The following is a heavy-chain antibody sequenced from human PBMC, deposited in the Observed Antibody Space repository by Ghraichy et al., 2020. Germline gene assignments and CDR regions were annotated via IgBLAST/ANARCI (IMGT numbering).Heavy chain of an antibody. J-gene: IGHJ4*02. CDR3: ARHPRITFGGVIVTPFDY. V-gene: IGHV4-39*01. Sequence: SETLSLTCTVSGGSISSSSYYWGWIRQPPGKGLEWIGSIYYSGSTYYNPSLKSRVTISVDTSKNQFSLKLSSVTAADTAVYYCARHPRITFGGVIVTPFDYWGQGTLFTVS. D-gene: IGHD3-16*02. CDR2: IYYSGST. CDR1: GGSISSSSYY.